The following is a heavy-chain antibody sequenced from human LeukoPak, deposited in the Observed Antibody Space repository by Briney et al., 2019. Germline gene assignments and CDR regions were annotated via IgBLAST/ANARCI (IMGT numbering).Heavy chain of an antibody. V-gene: IGHV3-30*02. J-gene: IGHJ6*03. Sequence: PGGSLRLSCAASGFTFSSYGMHWVRQAPGKGLEWVAFIRYDGSNKYYADSVKGRFTISRDNAKNSLYLQMNSLRAEDTAVYYCAREAIIVVVPAAKYYYMDVWGKGTTVTVSS. D-gene: IGHD2-2*01. CDR2: IRYDGSNK. CDR3: AREAIIVVVPAAKYYYMDV. CDR1: GFTFSSYG.